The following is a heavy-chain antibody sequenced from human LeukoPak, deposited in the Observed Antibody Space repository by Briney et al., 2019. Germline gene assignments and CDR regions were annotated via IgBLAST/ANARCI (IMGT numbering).Heavy chain of an antibody. CDR1: GGTFSSYA. V-gene: IGHV1-69*13. D-gene: IGHD3-10*01. J-gene: IGHJ4*02. Sequence: SVKVSCKASGGTFSSYANSWVRQAPGQGLEWMGGIIPIFGTANYAQKFQGRVTITADESTSTAYMELSSLRSEDTAVYYCARDSEGSGNPTLFDYWGQGTLVTAPS. CDR2: IIPIFGTA. CDR3: ARDSEGSGNPTLFDY.